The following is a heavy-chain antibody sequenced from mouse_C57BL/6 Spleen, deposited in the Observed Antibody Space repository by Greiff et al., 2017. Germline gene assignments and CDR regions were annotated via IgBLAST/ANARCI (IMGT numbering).Heavy chain of an antibody. CDR3: ARWGYYDYGAFAY. CDR1: GYAFTNYL. Sequence: LQESGAELVRPGTSVKVSCKASGYAFTNYLIEWVKQRPGQGLEWIGVINPGSGGTNYNEKFKGKATLTADKSSSTAYMQLSSLTSEDSAVYFCARWGYYDYGAFAYWGQGTLVTVSA. CDR2: INPGSGGT. V-gene: IGHV1-54*01. J-gene: IGHJ3*01. D-gene: IGHD2-4*01.